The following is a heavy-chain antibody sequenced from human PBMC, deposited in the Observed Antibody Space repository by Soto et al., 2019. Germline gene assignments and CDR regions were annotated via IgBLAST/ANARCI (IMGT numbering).Heavy chain of an antibody. D-gene: IGHD2-15*01. V-gene: IGHV4-59*01. CDR1: GGSIRNVY. J-gene: IGHJ4*01. CDR2: IFHSGNA. CDR3: ARAHAPTLPFDY. Sequence: SETLSLTCTVSGGSIRNVYWSWIRQPPGKGLEWIAFIFHSGNAKYNPSLKSRVTISVDTSKNQFSLSLDSVTAADTAVYFCARAHAPTLPFDYWGQGTLVNVS.